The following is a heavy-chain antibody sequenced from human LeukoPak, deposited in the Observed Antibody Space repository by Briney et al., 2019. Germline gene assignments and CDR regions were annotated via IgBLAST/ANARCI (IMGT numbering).Heavy chain of an antibody. D-gene: IGHD2/OR15-2a*01. Sequence: SGPTLVNRTQTLTLTCAFSGFSLSASGVGVGWIRKPPGKALEWLALIYWDDDKRYSPSLKSRLTITKDTSKNQVVLTLTNMDPADTATYYCASRRAEYCTSFTCREIDYWGQGTLVTVSS. CDR3: ASRRAEYCTSFTCREIDY. CDR2: IYWDDDK. V-gene: IGHV2-5*02. J-gene: IGHJ4*02. CDR1: GFSLSASGVG.